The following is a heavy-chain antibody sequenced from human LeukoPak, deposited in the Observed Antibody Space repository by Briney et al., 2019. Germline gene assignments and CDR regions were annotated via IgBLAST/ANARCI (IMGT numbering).Heavy chain of an antibody. Sequence: SETLSLTCTVSGASISSYYWSWIRQSPGKGLEWIGYIYYSGSTNYNPSLKSRVTISVDTSKNQFSLKLSSVTAADTAVYYCARVLEAYCSSTSCYRKTDYYYYMDVWGKGTTVTVSS. CDR3: ARVLEAYCSSTSCYRKTDYYYYMDV. CDR1: GASISSYY. V-gene: IGHV4-59*01. CDR2: IYYSGST. D-gene: IGHD2-2*02. J-gene: IGHJ6*03.